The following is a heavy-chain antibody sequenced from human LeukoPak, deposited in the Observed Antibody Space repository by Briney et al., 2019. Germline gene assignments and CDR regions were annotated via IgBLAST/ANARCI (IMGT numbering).Heavy chain of an antibody. CDR1: GCTFTSYD. J-gene: IGHJ4*02. CDR3: ARGQRRQLVVY. CDR2: MNPNSGNA. V-gene: IGHV1-8*01. D-gene: IGHD6-13*01. Sequence: ASVKVSCKASGCTFTSYDINWVRQATGQGLEWMGWMNPNSGNAGYAQKFQGRVTMTRNTSISTAYMELSSLRSEDTAVYYCARGQRRQLVVYWGQGTLVTVSS.